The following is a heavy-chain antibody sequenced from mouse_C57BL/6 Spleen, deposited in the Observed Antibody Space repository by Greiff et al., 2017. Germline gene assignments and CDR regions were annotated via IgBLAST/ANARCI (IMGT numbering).Heavy chain of an antibody. CDR3: ARERDGYYVRGGAMDY. D-gene: IGHD2-3*01. CDR1: GYSFTGYY. Sequence: EVQLQQSGPELVKPGASVKISCKASGYSFTGYYMNWVKQSPEKSLEWIGEINPSTGGTTYNQKFKAKATLTVDKSSSTAYMQLKSLTSEDSAVYYGARERDGYYVRGGAMDYWGQGTSVTVSS. J-gene: IGHJ4*01. V-gene: IGHV1-42*01. CDR2: INPSTGGT.